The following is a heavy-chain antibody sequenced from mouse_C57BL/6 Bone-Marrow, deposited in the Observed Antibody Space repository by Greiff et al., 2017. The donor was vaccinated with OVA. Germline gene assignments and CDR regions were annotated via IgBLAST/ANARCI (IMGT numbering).Heavy chain of an antibody. V-gene: IGHV1-81*01. CDR1: GYTFTSYG. Sequence: LVESGAELARPGASVKLSCKASGYTFTSYGISWVKQRTGQGLEWIGEIYPRSGNTYYNEKFKGKATLTADKSSSTAYMELRSLTSEDSAVYFCARTPSNYYAMDYWGQGTSVTVSS. D-gene: IGHD2-10*02. CDR3: ARTPSNYYAMDY. CDR2: IYPRSGNT. J-gene: IGHJ4*01.